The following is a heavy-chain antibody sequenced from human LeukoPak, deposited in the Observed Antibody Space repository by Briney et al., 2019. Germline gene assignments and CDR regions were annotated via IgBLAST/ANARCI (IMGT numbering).Heavy chain of an antibody. CDR2: INCYNGNT. D-gene: IGHD6-25*01. V-gene: IGHV1-18*01. J-gene: IGHJ4*02. CDR3: ARGLDAAAGLANFDY. Sequence: ASVKVSCKASGYSFSYFGINWVRQASGQGLEWMGWINCYNGNTNYAQKSEGRLTLTTDTATSSVYMELRNLRSDDTAVYYCARGLDAAAGLANFDYWGQGTLVTVSS. CDR1: GYSFSYFG.